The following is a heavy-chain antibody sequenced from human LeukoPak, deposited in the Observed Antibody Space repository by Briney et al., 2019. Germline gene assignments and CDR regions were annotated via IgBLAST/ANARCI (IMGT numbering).Heavy chain of an antibody. CDR3: ARDPQLLWFGEYFGHFDY. V-gene: IGHV3-23*01. J-gene: IGHJ4*02. CDR2: IYGSGGRT. CDR1: GFTFSNYA. Sequence: GGSLRLSCAASGFTFSNYAMSWVRQAPEKGLEWVSSIYGSGGRTYYVDSVKGRFTISRDNSKNTLYLQMNSLRVEDTAVYYCARDPQLLWFGEYFGHFDYWGQGTLVTVSS. D-gene: IGHD3-10*01.